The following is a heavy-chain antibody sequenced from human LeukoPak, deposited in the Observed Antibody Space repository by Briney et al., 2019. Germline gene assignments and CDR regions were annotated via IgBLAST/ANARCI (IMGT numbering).Heavy chain of an antibody. D-gene: IGHD3-3*01. CDR2: INPNSGGT. CDR3: ARSGEGYDFWSGYLGYFDY. CDR1: GYTFTGYY. Sequence: GASVEVSCKASGYTFTGYYVHWVRQAPGQGLEWMGWINPNSGGTNYAQKFQGRVTMTRDTSISTAYMELSRLRSDDTAMYYCARSGEGYDFWSGYLGYFDYWGQGTLVTVSS. V-gene: IGHV1-2*02. J-gene: IGHJ4*02.